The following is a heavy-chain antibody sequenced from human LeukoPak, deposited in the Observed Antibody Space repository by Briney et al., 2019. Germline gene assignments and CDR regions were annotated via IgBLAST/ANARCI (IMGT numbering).Heavy chain of an antibody. CDR2: INHSGST. CDR3: ARHLSEQWLVPALYNWSYP. V-gene: IGHV4-34*01. Sequence: KPSETLSLTCTVSGGSFSGYYWSWSRQPPGKGLEWIGEINHSGSTNYNPSLKSRVTISVDTSKNQFSLKLSSVTAADTAVYYCARHLSEQWLVPALYNWSYPLGQGTLVTVSS. D-gene: IGHD6-19*01. J-gene: IGHJ5*02. CDR1: GGSFSGYY.